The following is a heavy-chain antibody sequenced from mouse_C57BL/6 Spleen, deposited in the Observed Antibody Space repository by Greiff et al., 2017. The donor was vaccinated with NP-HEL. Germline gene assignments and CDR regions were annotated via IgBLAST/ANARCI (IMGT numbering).Heavy chain of an antibody. V-gene: IGHV1-19*01. Sequence: VQLKQSGPVLVKPGASVKMSCKASGYTFTDYYMNWVKQSHGKSLEWIGVINPYNGGTSYNQKFKGKATLTVDKSSSTAYMELNSLTSEDSAVYYCAREELPYAMDYWGQGTSVTVSS. J-gene: IGHJ4*01. CDR1: GYTFTDYY. CDR2: INPYNGGT. CDR3: AREELPYAMDY.